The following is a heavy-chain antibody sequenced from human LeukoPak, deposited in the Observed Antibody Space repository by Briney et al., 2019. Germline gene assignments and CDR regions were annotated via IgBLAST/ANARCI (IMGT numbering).Heavy chain of an antibody. Sequence: SETLSLTCTVSGXSISSYYWSWIRQPPGKGLEWIGYIYYSGSTNYSPSLKSRLTISVDTSKNQFSLKLSSVTAADTAVYYCARTYGSSGLGYFDLWGRGTLVTVSS. D-gene: IGHD6-13*01. CDR1: GXSISSYY. CDR3: ARTYGSSGLGYFDL. J-gene: IGHJ2*01. CDR2: IYYSGST. V-gene: IGHV4-59*01.